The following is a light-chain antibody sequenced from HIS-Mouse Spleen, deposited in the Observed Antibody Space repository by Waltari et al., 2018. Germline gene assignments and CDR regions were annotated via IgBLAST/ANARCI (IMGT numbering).Light chain of an antibody. CDR1: SGHSSYA. V-gene: IGLV4-69*01. Sequence: QLVLTQSPSASASLGASVKLTCTLSSGHSSYAIAWHQQQPEKGPRYLMKLNSAGSHSKGDGIPDRFSGSSSGAERYRTISSLQSEDEADYYCQTWGTGILVVFGGGTKLTVL. J-gene: IGLJ2*01. CDR3: QTWGTGILVV. CDR2: LNSAGSH.